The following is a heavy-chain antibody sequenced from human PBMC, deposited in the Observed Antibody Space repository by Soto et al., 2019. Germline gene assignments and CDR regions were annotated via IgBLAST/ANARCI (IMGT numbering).Heavy chain of an antibody. D-gene: IGHD2-15*01. Sequence: QGQLVQSGAEVKKPGASVKVSCKASGYTVTSYGISWVRQAPGQGLEWMGWISAKKGNTKYAQKFQGRVTMTTDTSTRTAYMELRSLRSDDTAVYYCAREILSPDFYFHGMDVWGQGTTVTVSS. CDR1: GYTVTSYG. V-gene: IGHV1-18*04. J-gene: IGHJ6*02. CDR3: AREILSPDFYFHGMDV. CDR2: ISAKKGNT.